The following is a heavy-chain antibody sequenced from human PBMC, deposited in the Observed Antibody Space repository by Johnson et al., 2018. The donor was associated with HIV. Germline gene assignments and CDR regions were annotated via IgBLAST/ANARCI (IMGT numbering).Heavy chain of an antibody. CDR2: ISYDESNK. CDR3: ARELRGYDVFDI. Sequence: QVQVVESGGGVVQPGRSLRLSCAASGFTFSSYAMHWVRQAPGKGLEWVAAISYDESNKHYADSVKGRFTISRDNSKNTVYLQMNSLRAEDTALYYCARELRGYDVFDIWGQGTTGTVSS. J-gene: IGHJ3*02. D-gene: IGHD6-13*01. CDR1: GFTFSSYA. V-gene: IGHV3-30-3*01.